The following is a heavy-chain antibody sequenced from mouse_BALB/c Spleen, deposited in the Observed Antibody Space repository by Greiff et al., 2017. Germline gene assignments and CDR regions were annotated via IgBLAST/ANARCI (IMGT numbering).Heavy chain of an antibody. CDR3: ARGYGSSFAY. Sequence: EVKLMESGGGLVKPGGSLKLSCAASGFTFSSYAMSWVRQTPEKRLEWVASISSGGSTYYPDSVKGRFTISRDNARNILYLQMSSLRSEDTAMYYCARGYGSSFAYWGQGTLVTVSA. CDR2: ISSGGST. D-gene: IGHD1-1*01. J-gene: IGHJ3*01. CDR1: GFTFSSYA. V-gene: IGHV5-6-5*01.